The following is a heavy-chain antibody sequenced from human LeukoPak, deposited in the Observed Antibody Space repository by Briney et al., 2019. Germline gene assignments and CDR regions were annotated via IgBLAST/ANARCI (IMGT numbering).Heavy chain of an antibody. J-gene: IGHJ4*02. CDR1: GGSISSSSYY. Sequence: SETLSLTCTVSGGSISSSSYYWGWIRQPPGKGLEWIGSIHYSGSTYYNPSLKSRVTISVDTSKNQFSLKLSSVTAADMAVYYCARHARAAAGITPDYWGQGTLVTVSS. CDR2: IHYSGST. D-gene: IGHD6-13*01. V-gene: IGHV4-39*01. CDR3: ARHARAAAGITPDY.